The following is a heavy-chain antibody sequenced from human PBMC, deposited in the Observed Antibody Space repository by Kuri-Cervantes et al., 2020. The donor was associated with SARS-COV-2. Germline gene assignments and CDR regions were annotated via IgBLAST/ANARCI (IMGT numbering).Heavy chain of an antibody. CDR1: GFTFSSYG. J-gene: IGHJ6*02. V-gene: IGHV3-33*01. CDR3: AREYSSPTGYGMDV. D-gene: IGHD6-13*01. CDR2: IWYDGSNK. Sequence: GGSLRLSCVASGFTFSSYGMHWVRQAPGKGLEWVAVIWYDGSNKYYADSVKGRFTISRDNAKNSLYLQMNSLRAEDTAVYYCAREYSSPTGYGMDVWGQGTTVTVSS.